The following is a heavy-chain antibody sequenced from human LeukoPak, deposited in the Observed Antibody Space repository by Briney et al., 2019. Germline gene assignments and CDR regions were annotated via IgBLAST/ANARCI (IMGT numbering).Heavy chain of an antibody. CDR2: ISWNSGSI. J-gene: IGHJ5*02. CDR3: AKDPEGTPNNWFDP. V-gene: IGHV3-9*01. Sequence: PGGSLRLSCAASGFTFDDYAMHWVRQAPGKGLEWVSGISWNSGSIGYADSVKGRFTISRDNAKNSLYLQMNSLRAEDTALYYCAKDPEGTPNNWFDPWGKGTLVTVSS. CDR1: GFTFDDYA. D-gene: IGHD2-15*01.